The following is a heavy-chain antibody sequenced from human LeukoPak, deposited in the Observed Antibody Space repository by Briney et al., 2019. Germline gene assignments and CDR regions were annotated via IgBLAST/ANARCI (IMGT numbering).Heavy chain of an antibody. CDR1: GYTFTSYG. CDR2: ISAYNGNT. J-gene: IGHJ4*02. D-gene: IGHD6-13*01. Sequence: ASXXXSXXASGYTFTSYGISWVRQAPGQGLXWMGWISAYNGNTNYAQKLQGRVTMTTDTSTSTAYMELRSLRSDDTAVYYCARGRAAAGIFDYWGQGTLVTVSS. CDR3: ARGRAAAGIFDY. V-gene: IGHV1-18*01.